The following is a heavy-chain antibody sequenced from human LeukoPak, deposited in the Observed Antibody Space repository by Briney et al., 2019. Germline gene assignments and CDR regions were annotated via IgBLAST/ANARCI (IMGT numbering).Heavy chain of an antibody. D-gene: IGHD6-13*01. CDR2: IYHSGST. CDR3: ARHYSSSWSEAFDI. V-gene: IGHV4-59*08. CDR1: GGSISSYH. J-gene: IGHJ3*02. Sequence: SETLSLTCTVSGGSISSYHWSWIRQPPGKGLEWIGSIYHSGSTYYNPSLKSRVTISVDTSKNQFSLKLSSVTAADTAVYYCARHYSSSWSEAFDIWGQGTMVTVSS.